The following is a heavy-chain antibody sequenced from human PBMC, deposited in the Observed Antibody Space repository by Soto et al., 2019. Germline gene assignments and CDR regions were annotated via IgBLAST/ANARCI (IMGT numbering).Heavy chain of an antibody. D-gene: IGHD3-22*01. Sequence: GGSLRLSCAASGFTFSSYGMHWVRQAPGKGLEWVAVIWYDGSNKYYADSVKGRFTISRDNSKNTLYLQMNSLRAEDTAVYYCARVGPQAQIQLDYYDSSTISRADAFDIWGQGTMVTVSS. V-gene: IGHV3-33*01. CDR2: IWYDGSNK. J-gene: IGHJ3*02. CDR3: ARVGPQAQIQLDYYDSSTISRADAFDI. CDR1: GFTFSSYG.